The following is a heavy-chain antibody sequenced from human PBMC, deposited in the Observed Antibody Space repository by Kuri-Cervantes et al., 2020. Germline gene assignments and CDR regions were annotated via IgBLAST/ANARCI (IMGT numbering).Heavy chain of an antibody. D-gene: IGHD2-15*01. CDR3: ARELGGGSFGI. CDR2: ISYDGSNK. V-gene: IGHV3-30*03. J-gene: IGHJ4*02. Sequence: GESLKISCAASGFTVSSNYMSWVRRAPGKGLEWVAVISYDGSNKYYADSVKGRFTISRDNSKNTLYLQMNSLRAEDTAVYYCARELGGGSFGIWGQGTLVTVSS. CDR1: GFTVSSNY.